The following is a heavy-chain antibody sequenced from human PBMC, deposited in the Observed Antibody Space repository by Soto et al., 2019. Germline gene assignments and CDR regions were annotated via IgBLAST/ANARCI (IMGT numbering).Heavy chain of an antibody. J-gene: IGHJ4*02. D-gene: IGHD4-17*01. CDR2: IFISGST. CDR1: GGSVSSYY. V-gene: IGHV4-4*07. Sequence: SETLSLTCTVSGGSVSSYYWTWIRQSAGKGLEWIGRIFISGSTNYNPSFNSRVTMSVDTSKNQFSPKLSSVTAADTATYYCASALVDYGDHYFDRWGQGTLVTVSS. CDR3: ASALVDYGDHYFDR.